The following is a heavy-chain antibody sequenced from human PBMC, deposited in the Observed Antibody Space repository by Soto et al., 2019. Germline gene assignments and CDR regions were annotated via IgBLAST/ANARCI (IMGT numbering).Heavy chain of an antibody. V-gene: IGHV4-59*12. CDR1: DDSISSYC. CDR3: ARFTEVLMVYAIDY. J-gene: IGHJ4*02. CDR2: VFYRGGT. D-gene: IGHD2-8*01. Sequence: PSETLSLTCSVSDDSISSYCWSGIRQPPGKGLQWMGYVFYRGGTAYNPSLKRRVTISLDMSKKQFSLNLNSVTAADTAVYYCARFTEVLMVYAIDYWGQGTLVTVSS.